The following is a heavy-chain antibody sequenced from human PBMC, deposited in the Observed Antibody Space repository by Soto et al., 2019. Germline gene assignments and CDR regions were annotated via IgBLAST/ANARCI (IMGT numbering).Heavy chain of an antibody. CDR2: ISYDGSNK. CDR3: AKDSSSWYHYYYGMDV. D-gene: IGHD6-13*01. V-gene: IGHV3-30*18. CDR1: GFTFSSYG. Sequence: QVQLVESGGGVVQPGRSLRLSCAASGFTFSSYGMHWVRQAPGKGLEWEAVISYDGSNKYYADSVKGRFTISRDNSKNTLYLQMNSLRAEDTAVYYCAKDSSSWYHYYYGMDVWGQGTTVTVSS. J-gene: IGHJ6*02.